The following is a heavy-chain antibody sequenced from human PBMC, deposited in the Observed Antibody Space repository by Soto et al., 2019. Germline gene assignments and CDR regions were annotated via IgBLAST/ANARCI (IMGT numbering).Heavy chain of an antibody. CDR1: GVSISSYF. V-gene: IGHV4-59*01. J-gene: IGHJ4*02. CDR3: GRIGGYHGPLDY. Sequence: SETLSLTCSVSGVSISSYFWSWIRQAPGRGLEWIGYTYHRGSTNYSPSLKSRVAISLDTSENQFSLKVNSVTAADTAVFYWGRIGGYHGPLDYGGRETPVT. D-gene: IGHD6-25*01. CDR2: TYHRGST.